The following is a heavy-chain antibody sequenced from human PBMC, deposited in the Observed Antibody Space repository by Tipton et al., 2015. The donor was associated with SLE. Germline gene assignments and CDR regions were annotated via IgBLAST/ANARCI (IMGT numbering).Heavy chain of an antibody. V-gene: IGHV4-61*05. J-gene: IGHJ4*02. Sequence: GLVKPSETLSLSCTVSGGSISSSDYFWAWIRQSPGRGLEWIGNIYYSGSTDYNPSLKSRVTISLDKSKNQFSLKLNSVTASDTAVYYCARAYTYGYPYFDYWGQGTLVTVSS. CDR1: GGSISSSDYF. D-gene: IGHD2-21*01. CDR2: IYYSGST. CDR3: ARAYTYGYPYFDY.